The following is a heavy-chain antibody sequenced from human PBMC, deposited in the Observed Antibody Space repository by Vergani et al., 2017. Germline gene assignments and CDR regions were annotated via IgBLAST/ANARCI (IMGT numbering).Heavy chain of an antibody. CDR1: GFTFSSYG. V-gene: IGHV3-7*01. CDR3: ADPTSGY. Sequence: VQLVESGGGVVQPGRSLRLSCAASGFTFSSYGMTWVRQAPGKGLEWVANIKQDGSEKNYVDSVKGRFTISRDNAKNSLYLQMNSLRGEDTAVYYCADPTSGYWGQGTLVTVSS. CDR2: IKQDGSEK. J-gene: IGHJ4*02.